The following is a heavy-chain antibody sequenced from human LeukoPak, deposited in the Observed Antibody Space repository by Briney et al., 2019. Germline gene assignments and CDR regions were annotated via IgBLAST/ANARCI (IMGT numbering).Heavy chain of an antibody. CDR2: INPSGGSA. Sequence: ASVKVSCKASGYTFTSYYVHWVRQAPGQGLEWMGIINPSGGSASYAQKFQGRVTMTRDTSTSTVYMELSSLRSEDTAVYYCARDHAPWGLVGATPDYWGQGTLVTVSS. CDR1: GYTFTSYY. CDR3: ARDHAPWGLVGATPDY. J-gene: IGHJ4*02. V-gene: IGHV1-46*01. D-gene: IGHD1-26*01.